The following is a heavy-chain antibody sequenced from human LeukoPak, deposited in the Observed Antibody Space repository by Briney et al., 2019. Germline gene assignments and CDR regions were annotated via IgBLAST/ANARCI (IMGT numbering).Heavy chain of an antibody. CDR3: ARGRRASTYYYGSGGFDP. J-gene: IGHJ5*02. CDR1: GYTFTSYG. Sequence: ASVKVSCKASGYTFTSYGISWVRQAPGQGLEWMGWISAYNGNTNYAQKLQGRVTMTTDTSTSTAYMELRSLRSDDTAVYYCARGRRASTYYYGSGGFDPWGQGTLVTVSS. V-gene: IGHV1-18*01. CDR2: ISAYNGNT. D-gene: IGHD3-10*01.